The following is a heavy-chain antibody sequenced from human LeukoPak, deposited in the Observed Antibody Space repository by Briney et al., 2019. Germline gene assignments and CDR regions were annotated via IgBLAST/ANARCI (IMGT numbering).Heavy chain of an antibody. CDR2: ISYDGSNK. J-gene: IGHJ4*02. D-gene: IGHD3-3*01. CDR3: AKDQRFLRFLEWLFDY. Sequence: HSGGSLRLSCAASGFTFSSYGMHWVRQAPGKGLEWVAVISYDGSNKYYADSVKGRFTISRDNSKNTLYLQMNSLRAEDTAVYYCAKDQRFLRFLEWLFDYWGQGTLVTVSS. V-gene: IGHV3-30*18. CDR1: GFTFSSYG.